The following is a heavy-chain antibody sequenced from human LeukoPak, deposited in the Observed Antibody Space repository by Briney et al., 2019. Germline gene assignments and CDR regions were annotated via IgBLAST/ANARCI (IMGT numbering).Heavy chain of an antibody. V-gene: IGHV4-4*07. CDR2: IYTSGST. Sequence: PSETVSLTCTVSGGSISSYYWSWIRQPAGKGLEWIGRIYTSGSTNYNPSLKSRFTMSVDTSKNQCSLKLSSVTAADTAVYYCAREAELRYFDWSRLATPDYFHYWGQGTLVTVSS. J-gene: IGHJ4*02. CDR1: GGSISSYY. D-gene: IGHD3-9*01. CDR3: AREAELRYFDWSRLATPDYFHY.